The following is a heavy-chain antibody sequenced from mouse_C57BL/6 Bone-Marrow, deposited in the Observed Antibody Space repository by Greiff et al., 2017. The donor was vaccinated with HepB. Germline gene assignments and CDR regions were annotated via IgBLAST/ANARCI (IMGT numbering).Heavy chain of an antibody. CDR2: IYPRSGNT. V-gene: IGHV1-81*01. D-gene: IGHD4-1*01. J-gene: IGHJ1*03. CDR3: ARDWDGSFDV. CDR1: GYTFTSYG. Sequence: VQLQQSGAELARPGASVKLSCKASGYTFTSYGISWVKQRPGQGLEWIGEIYPRSGNTYYNEKFKGKATLTADKSSSTAYMALRSLTSEDSAVYFCARDWDGSFDVWGTGTTVTVSS.